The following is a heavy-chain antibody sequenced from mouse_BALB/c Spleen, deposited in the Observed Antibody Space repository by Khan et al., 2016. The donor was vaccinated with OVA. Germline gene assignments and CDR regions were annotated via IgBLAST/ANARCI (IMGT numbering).Heavy chain of an antibody. CDR1: GFSLTDYA. CDR3: AKDPPYYAMDY. V-gene: IGHV2-6-5*01. J-gene: IGHJ4*01. CDR2: IWGGGSK. Sequence: QVQLKESGPGLVAPSPSLSITCTVSGFSLTDYAVSWIRQPPGKGLEWLGVIWGGGSKYYNSALKSRLSISKDNSKSQVFLKMHSLQTDDTAMYYCAKDPPYYAMDYWGQGTSVTVSA.